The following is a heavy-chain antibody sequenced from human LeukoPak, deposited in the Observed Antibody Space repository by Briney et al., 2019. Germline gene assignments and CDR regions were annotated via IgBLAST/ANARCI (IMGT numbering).Heavy chain of an antibody. J-gene: IGHJ4*02. CDR3: ARDLSGSSSFGS. CDR2: IYYSGST. V-gene: IGHV4-61*08. CDR1: GGSVNSGDYY. Sequence: SETLSLTCTVSGGSVNSGDYYWSWIRQPPGKGLGWIGYIYYSGSTKYNPSLKSRVTISIDTSKNQFSLKLSSVTAADTAVYYCARDLSGSSSFGSWGQGTLVTVSS. D-gene: IGHD6-6*01.